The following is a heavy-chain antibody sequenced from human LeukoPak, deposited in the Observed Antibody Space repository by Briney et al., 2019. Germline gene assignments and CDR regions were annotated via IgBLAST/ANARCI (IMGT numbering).Heavy chain of an antibody. CDR1: GFTFSSYS. J-gene: IGHJ5*02. Sequence: KTGGSLRLSCAASGFTFSSYSMNWVRQAPGKGLEWVSSISSSSSYIYYADSVKGRFTISRDNAKNSLYLQMNSLRAEDTAVYYCARAARLGNWFDHWGQGTLVTVSS. D-gene: IGHD6-6*01. CDR3: ARAARLGNWFDH. V-gene: IGHV3-21*01. CDR2: ISSSSSYI.